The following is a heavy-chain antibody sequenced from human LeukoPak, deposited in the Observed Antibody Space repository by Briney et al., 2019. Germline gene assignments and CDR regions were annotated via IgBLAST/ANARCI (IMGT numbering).Heavy chain of an antibody. D-gene: IGHD3-22*01. Sequence: GGSLRLSCAASGFTFSSYSMNWVRQAPGKGLEWVSSISSSSSYIYYADSVKGRFTISRDNAKNSLYPQMNSLRAEDTAVYYCARDGVGNYDSSGYYHFDYWGQGTLVTVSS. CDR2: ISSSSSYI. V-gene: IGHV3-21*01. CDR3: ARDGVGNYDSSGYYHFDY. J-gene: IGHJ4*02. CDR1: GFTFSSYS.